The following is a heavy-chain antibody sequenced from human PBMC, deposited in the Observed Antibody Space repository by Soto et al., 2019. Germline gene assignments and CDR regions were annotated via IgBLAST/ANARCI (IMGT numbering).Heavy chain of an antibody. J-gene: IGHJ6*03. CDR1: GFTFSDHY. D-gene: IGHD5-18*01. V-gene: IGHV3-72*01. Sequence: EVQLVESGGGLVQPGGSLRLSCAASGFTFSDHYMDWVRQAPGKGLEWVGRTRNKANSYTTEYAASVKGRFTISRDDSKNSLYLQMNSLKTEDTAVYYCARGDKIQSYNYYYYMDVWGKGTTVTVSS. CDR2: TRNKANSYTT. CDR3: ARGDKIQSYNYYYYMDV.